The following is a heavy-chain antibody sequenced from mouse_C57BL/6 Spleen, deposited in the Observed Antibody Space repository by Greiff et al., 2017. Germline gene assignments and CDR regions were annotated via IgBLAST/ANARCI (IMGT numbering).Heavy chain of an antibody. CDR2: ISDGGSYT. Sequence: EVQGVESGGGLVKPGGSLKLSCAASGFTFSSYAMSWVRQTPEKRLEWVATISDGGSYTYYPDNVKGRFTISRDNAKNNLYLQMSHLKSEDTAMYSCSRETYYGSSYFDYWGQGTTLTVSS. J-gene: IGHJ2*01. CDR3: SRETYYGSSYFDY. CDR1: GFTFSSYA. V-gene: IGHV5-4*01. D-gene: IGHD1-1*01.